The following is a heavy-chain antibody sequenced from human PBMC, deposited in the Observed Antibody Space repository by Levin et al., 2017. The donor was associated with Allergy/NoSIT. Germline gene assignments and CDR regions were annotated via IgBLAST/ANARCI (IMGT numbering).Heavy chain of an antibody. CDR2: IYYSGNT. J-gene: IGHJ4*02. CDR1: GGSISSSSYY. D-gene: IGHD5-12*01. V-gene: IGHV4-39*01. CDR3: ARHWISDYDPLYFDS. Sequence: TSETLSLTCTVSGGSISSSSYYWGWIRQPPGKGLEWIGSIYYSGNTYHNPSLKSRVTISVDTSKNQFSLKLNSVTAADTAVYYCARHWISDYDPLYFDSWGQGTLVTVSS.